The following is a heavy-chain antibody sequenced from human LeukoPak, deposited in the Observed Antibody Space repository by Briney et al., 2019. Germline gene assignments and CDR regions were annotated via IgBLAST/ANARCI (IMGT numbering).Heavy chain of an antibody. CDR3: ARRYKNVVVPGYYMDV. CDR2: MNPNSGNT. D-gene: IGHD2/OR15-2a*01. J-gene: IGHJ6*03. Sequence: ASVKVSCKASGYTFTSYDINWVRQATGQGSEWMGWMNPNSGNTGYAQKFQGRVTMTRNTSISTAYMELSSLTSEDTAVYYCARRYKNVVVPGYYMDVWGQGTPVTVPS. CDR1: GYTFTSYD. V-gene: IGHV1-8*01.